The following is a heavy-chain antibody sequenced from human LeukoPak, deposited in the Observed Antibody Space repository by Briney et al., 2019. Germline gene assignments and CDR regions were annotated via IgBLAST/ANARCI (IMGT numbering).Heavy chain of an antibody. CDR2: ISGSGGST. V-gene: IGHV3-23*01. CDR1: GFTFSSYW. CDR3: AKGVVGAPRYWFDY. Sequence: PGGSLRLSCAASGFTFSSYWMSWVRQAPGKGLEWVSAISGSGGSTYYADSVKGRFTISRDNSKNTLYLQMNSLRAEDTAVYYCAKGVVGAPRYWFDYWGQGTLVTVSS. J-gene: IGHJ4*02. D-gene: IGHD1-26*01.